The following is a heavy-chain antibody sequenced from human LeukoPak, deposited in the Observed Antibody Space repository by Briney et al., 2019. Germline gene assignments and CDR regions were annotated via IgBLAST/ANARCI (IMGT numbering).Heavy chain of an antibody. V-gene: IGHV3-74*01. CDR1: GFTFSSYW. D-gene: IGHD3-10*01. J-gene: IGHJ5*02. CDR3: AKEGWFGELLGRGWFDP. CDR2: INSDGSST. Sequence: GGSLRLSCAASGFTFSSYWMHWVRQAPGKGLVWVSRINSDGSSTSYADSVKGRFTISRDNAKNSLYLQMNSLRAEDTALYYCAKEGWFGELLGRGWFDPWGQGTLVTVSS.